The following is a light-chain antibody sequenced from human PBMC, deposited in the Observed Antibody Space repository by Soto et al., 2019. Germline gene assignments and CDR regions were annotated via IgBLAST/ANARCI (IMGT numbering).Light chain of an antibody. CDR2: GAS. V-gene: IGKV1-39*01. J-gene: IGKJ2*01. CDR3: QQSYRSSYT. Sequence: IQLTQSPSSLSASVGDRVTVTCRASQSINIYLNWYQQKPWKAPTLLIYGASSLQSGVPSRFSGGGSRTDFTLTISSLQPEDFATYYCQQSYRSSYTFGQGTKLEIK. CDR1: QSINIY.